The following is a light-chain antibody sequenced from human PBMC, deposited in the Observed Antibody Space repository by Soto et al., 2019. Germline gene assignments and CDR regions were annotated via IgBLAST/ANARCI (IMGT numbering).Light chain of an antibody. V-gene: IGLV1-47*01. Sequence: QPVLSQPPSASGTPGQRVTVSCSGSSSNIGTNYVYWYQQLPATAPKLLIYRNNQRPSGVPYRFAGSKSGTSASLAISGLRSEDEADYFCAAWDDSLSGVLFGGGTKLTVL. CDR3: AAWDDSLSGVL. CDR1: SSNIGTNY. CDR2: RNN. J-gene: IGLJ3*02.